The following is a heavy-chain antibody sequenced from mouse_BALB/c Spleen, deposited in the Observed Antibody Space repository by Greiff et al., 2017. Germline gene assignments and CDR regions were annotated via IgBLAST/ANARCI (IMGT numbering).Heavy chain of an antibody. Sequence: EVKLVESGGGLVKPGGSLKLSCAASGFTFSSYAMSWVRQSPEKRLEWVAEISSGGSYTYYPDTVTGRFTISRDNAKNTLYLEMGSLRSEDTAMYYCARRGVGFAYWGQGTLVTVSA. CDR3: ARRGVGFAY. V-gene: IGHV5-9-4*01. J-gene: IGHJ3*01. CDR1: GFTFSSYA. CDR2: ISSGGSYT.